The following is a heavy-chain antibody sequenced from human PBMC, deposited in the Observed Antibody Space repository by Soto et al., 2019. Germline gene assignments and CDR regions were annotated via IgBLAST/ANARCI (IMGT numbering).Heavy chain of an antibody. D-gene: IGHD2-2*01. J-gene: IGHJ4*02. CDR2: IWYDGSNK. CDR3: ARDGTNVPAGY. CDR1: GFTFSSYG. Sequence: QVQLVESGGGVVQPGRSLRLSCAASGFTFSSYGMHWVRQAPGKGLEWVAVIWYDGSNKYYADSVKGRFTISRDNSKNTLYLQMNSLRAEGTAVYYCARDGTNVPAGYWGQGNLGNGSS. V-gene: IGHV3-33*01.